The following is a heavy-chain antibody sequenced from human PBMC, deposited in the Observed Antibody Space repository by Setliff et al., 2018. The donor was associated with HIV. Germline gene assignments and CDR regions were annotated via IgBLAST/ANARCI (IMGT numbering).Heavy chain of an antibody. D-gene: IGHD3-22*01. CDR3: ASTYYYDSLHFHH. CDR2: FSYRGGT. J-gene: IGHJ1*01. Sequence: KTSETLSLTCAVSGVSVTSHFWSWIRQPPGKGLEWIGYFSYRGGTNSNPSLKSRVTISVDTSKNQFPLKLSSVTAADTAVYYCASTYYYDSLHFHHWGQGTLVTVSS. CDR1: GVSVTSHF. V-gene: IGHV4-59*02.